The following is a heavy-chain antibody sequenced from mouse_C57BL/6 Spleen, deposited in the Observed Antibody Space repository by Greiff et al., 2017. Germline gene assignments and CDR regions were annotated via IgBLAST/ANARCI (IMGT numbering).Heavy chain of an antibody. CDR3: ARYRGTHLYPMDY. J-gene: IGHJ4*01. CDR2: IRNKANGYTT. CDR1: GFTFTDYY. V-gene: IGHV7-3*01. Sequence: EVKLQESGGGLVQPGGSLSLSCAASGFTFTDYYMSWVRQPPGKALEWLGFIRNKANGYTTEYSASVKGRFTISRDNSQSILYLQMNALRAEDSATYYCARYRGTHLYPMDYWGQGTSVTVSS.